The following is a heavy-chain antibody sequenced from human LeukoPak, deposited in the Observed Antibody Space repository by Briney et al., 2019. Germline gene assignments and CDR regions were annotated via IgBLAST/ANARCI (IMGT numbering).Heavy chain of an antibody. J-gene: IGHJ4*02. CDR3: ARDQYGSGYYYDY. CDR1: GFIFSSYW. D-gene: IGHD3-22*01. Sequence: QPGGSLRLSCAASGFIFSSYWMSWVRQAPGKGLEWVANINQDGSEKYYVDSVKGRFTISRDNAKNSLYLQMNSLRAEDTAVYYCARDQYGSGYYYDYWGQGTLVTVSS. V-gene: IGHV3-7*01. CDR2: INQDGSEK.